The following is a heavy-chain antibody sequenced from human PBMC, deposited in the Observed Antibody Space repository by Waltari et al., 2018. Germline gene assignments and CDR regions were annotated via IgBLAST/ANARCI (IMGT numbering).Heavy chain of an antibody. D-gene: IGHD3-10*01. CDR2: INPSGGGT. Sequence: QVQLVQSGAEVKRPGASVKVSCNASGYTFPDYSMHWVRQAPGQGLEWMGIINPSGGGTTYTQKFQDRVTMTRDTSTNTVYMELSSLRSEDTAVYYCARAGTTLIWGVAEWGQGTLVTVSS. V-gene: IGHV1-46*01. J-gene: IGHJ4*02. CDR1: GYTFPDYS. CDR3: ARAGTTLIWGVAE.